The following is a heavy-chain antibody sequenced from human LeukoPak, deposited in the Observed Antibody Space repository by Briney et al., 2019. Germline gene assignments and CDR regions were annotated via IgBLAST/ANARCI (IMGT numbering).Heavy chain of an antibody. CDR1: GFTFSSYS. Sequence: GGSLRLSCAASGFTFSSYSMNWVRQAPGKGLVWVSRIISDGSSTSYADSVKGRFTISRDNAKNSLYLQMNSLRAEDTAVYYCGRVTGDYDSSGKDYWGQGTLVTVSS. CDR3: GRVTGDYDSSGKDY. J-gene: IGHJ4*02. V-gene: IGHV3-74*01. D-gene: IGHD3-22*01. CDR2: IISDGSST.